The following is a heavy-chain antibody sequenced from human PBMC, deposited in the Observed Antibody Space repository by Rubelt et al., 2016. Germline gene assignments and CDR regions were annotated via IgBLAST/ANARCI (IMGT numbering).Heavy chain of an antibody. Sequence: QVQLQESGPGLVKPSETLSLTCTVSGGSISSYYWSWIRQPPGKGLEWIGYISYSGNTNYNPSLKIRVIISLDTSKTQFSRKLSSVTAADTALYYCARNYYDSSGYHDAFEIWGQGTMVTGSS. CDR3: ARNYYDSSGYHDAFEI. CDR1: GGSISSYY. CDR2: ISYSGNT. J-gene: IGHJ3*02. V-gene: IGHV4-59*08. D-gene: IGHD3-22*01.